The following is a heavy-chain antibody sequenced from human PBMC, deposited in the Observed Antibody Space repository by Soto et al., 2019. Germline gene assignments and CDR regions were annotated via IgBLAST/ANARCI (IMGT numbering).Heavy chain of an antibody. CDR3: ARRLGIAVAGTGGWFDP. Sequence: QVTLKESGPVLVKPTETLTLTCTVSGFSLSNARMGVSWIRQPPGKALEWLAHIFSNDEKSYSTSLKSRLTISKDTSKRQVVLTMTNMDPVDTATYYCARRLGIAVAGTGGWFDPWGQGTLVTVSS. V-gene: IGHV2-26*01. CDR1: GFSLSNARMG. J-gene: IGHJ5*02. D-gene: IGHD6-19*01. CDR2: IFSNDEK.